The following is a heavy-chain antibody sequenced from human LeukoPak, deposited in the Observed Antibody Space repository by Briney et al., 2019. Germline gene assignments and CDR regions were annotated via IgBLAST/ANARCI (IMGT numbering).Heavy chain of an antibody. CDR1: GDTFSNYA. V-gene: IGHV1-69*13. CDR2: IIPIFNTT. CDR3: ARESSISSSWLNWFDP. Sequence: GASVKVSCKASGDTFSNYAITWVRQAPGQGLEWMGDIIPIFNTTNYAQKFQGRVTITADESTNTAYMELSSLRSEDTAVYYCARESSISSSWLNWFDPWGQGTLVTVSS. J-gene: IGHJ5*02. D-gene: IGHD6-13*01.